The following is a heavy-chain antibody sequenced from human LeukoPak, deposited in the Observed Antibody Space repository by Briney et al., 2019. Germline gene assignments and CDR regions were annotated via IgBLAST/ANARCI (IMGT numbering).Heavy chain of an antibody. Sequence: PSETLSLTCTVSGGSISSYYWSWIRQPPGKGLEWIGYIYHSGSTYYNPSLKSRVTISVDRSKNQFSLKPSSVTAADTAVYYCARGAAANDAFDIWGQGTMVTVSS. J-gene: IGHJ3*02. CDR1: GGSISSYY. CDR3: ARGAAANDAFDI. CDR2: IYHSGST. D-gene: IGHD6-25*01. V-gene: IGHV4-59*12.